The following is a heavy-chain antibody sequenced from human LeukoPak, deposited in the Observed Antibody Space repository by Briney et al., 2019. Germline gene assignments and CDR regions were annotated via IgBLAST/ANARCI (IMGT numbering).Heavy chain of an antibody. J-gene: IGHJ6*03. CDR1: GGSISSGGYY. CDR3: ARSPTSYTYYDFWSGYSKNYYYYMDV. V-gene: IGHV4-31*03. CDR2: IYYSGST. D-gene: IGHD3-3*01. Sequence: SQTLSLTCTVSGGSISSGGYYWGWIRQHPGKGLEWIGYIYYSGSTYYNPSLKSRVTISVDTSKNQFSLKLSSVTAADTAVYYCARSPTSYTYYDFWSGYSKNYYYYMDVWGKGTTVTVSS.